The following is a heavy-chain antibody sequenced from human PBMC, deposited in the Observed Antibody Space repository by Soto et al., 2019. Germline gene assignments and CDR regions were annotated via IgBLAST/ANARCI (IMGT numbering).Heavy chain of an antibody. CDR3: ARDSGGNTYWYFDL. Sequence: QVQLVQSGAEVKKPGSSVKVSCKASGGTFSSYTISWVRQAPGQGLEWMGRIIPILGIANYAQKFQGRVTITADKSTSTAYMELSSLRSEDTAVYYCARDSGGNTYWYFDLWGRGTLVTVSS. CDR1: GGTFSSYT. J-gene: IGHJ2*01. D-gene: IGHD2-15*01. CDR2: IIPILGIA. V-gene: IGHV1-69*08.